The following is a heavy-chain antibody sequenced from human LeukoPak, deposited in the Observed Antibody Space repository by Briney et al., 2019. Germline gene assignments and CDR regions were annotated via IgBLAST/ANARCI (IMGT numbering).Heavy chain of an antibody. D-gene: IGHD2-2*01. V-gene: IGHV3-21*01. CDR2: ISTGSRYI. CDR3: ARAACSGSTCYLRRSWFDP. J-gene: IGHJ5*02. Sequence: PGGSLRLSCAASGFRLSDYDMNWVRQAPGKGLESVSSISTGSRYIYYAYSVKGRFTISRDDAKNSLYLQMDYLRAEDTAVYYCARAACSGSTCYLRRSWFDPWGQGTLVTVSS. CDR1: GFRLSDYD.